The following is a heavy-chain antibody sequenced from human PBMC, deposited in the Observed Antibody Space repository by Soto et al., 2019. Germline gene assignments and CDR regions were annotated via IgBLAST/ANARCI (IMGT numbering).Heavy chain of an antibody. CDR2: ISYDGSNK. J-gene: IGHJ6*02. Sequence: PGGSLRLSCAASGFTFSSYVMHWVRQSPGKGLEWVAVISYDGSNKYYADSVKGRFTISRDNSKNTLYLQMNSLRAEDTAVYYCAKPITIFDYYYYGMDVWGQGTTVTVSS. CDR3: AKPITIFDYYYYGMDV. CDR1: GFTFSSYV. D-gene: IGHD3-3*01. V-gene: IGHV3-30*18.